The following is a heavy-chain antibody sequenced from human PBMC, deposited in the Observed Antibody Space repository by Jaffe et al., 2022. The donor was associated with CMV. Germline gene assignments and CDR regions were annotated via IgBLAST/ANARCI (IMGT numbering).Heavy chain of an antibody. V-gene: IGHV4-34*01. J-gene: IGHJ6*03. CDR1: GGSFSGYY. D-gene: IGHD3-10*01. CDR3: ARGSITMVRGVKPYYYYYMDV. Sequence: QVQLQQWGAGLLKPSETLSLTCAVYGGSFSGYYWSWIRQPPGKGLEWIGEINHSGSTNYNPSLKSRVTISVDTSKNQFSLKLSSVTAADTAVYYCARGSITMVRGVKPYYYYYMDVWGKGTTVTVSS. CDR2: INHSGST.